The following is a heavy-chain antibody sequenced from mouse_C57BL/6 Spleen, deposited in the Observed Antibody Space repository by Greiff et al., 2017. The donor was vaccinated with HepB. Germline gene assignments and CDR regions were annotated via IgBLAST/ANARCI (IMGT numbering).Heavy chain of an antibody. CDR2: IWSGGST. D-gene: IGHD2-1*01. CDR3: ARGGGNYEAWFAY. V-gene: IGHV2-2*01. J-gene: IGHJ3*01. Sequence: VKLLESGPGLVQPSQSLSITCTVSGFSLTSYGVHWVRQSPGKGLEWLGVIWSGGSTDYNAAFISRLSISKDNSKSQVFFKMNSLQADDTAIYYCARGGGNYEAWFAYWGQGTLVTVSA. CDR1: GFSLTSYG.